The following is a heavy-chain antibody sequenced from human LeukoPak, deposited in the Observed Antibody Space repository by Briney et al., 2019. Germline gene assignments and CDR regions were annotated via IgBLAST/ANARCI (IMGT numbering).Heavy chain of an antibody. CDR1: GGSLSSSSYY. CDR3: ARSGNYDIPDY. CDR2: IYYSGST. D-gene: IGHD3-9*01. J-gene: IGHJ4*02. Sequence: SETLSLTCTVSGGSLSSSSYYWGWIRQPPGKGLEWIGSIYYSGSTYYNPSLKSRVTISVDTSKNQFSLKLSSVTAADTAVYYCARSGNYDIPDYWGQGTLVTVSS. V-gene: IGHV4-39*07.